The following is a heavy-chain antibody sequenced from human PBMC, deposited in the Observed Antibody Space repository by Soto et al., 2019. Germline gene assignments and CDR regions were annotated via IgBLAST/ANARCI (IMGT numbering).Heavy chain of an antibody. V-gene: IGHV4-34*01. CDR3: SRDVDFGEEDV. D-gene: IGHD4-17*01. CDR1: GGSFSGYI. Sequence: SETLSLTCDVYGGSFSGYIWTWIRQTPGKGLQWIGQINHSGSANYNPSLKSRVTISIDTSKNQFSLKLTSATAADTAVYYCSRDVDFGEEDVWGQGTTVTVSS. CDR2: INHSGSA. J-gene: IGHJ6*02.